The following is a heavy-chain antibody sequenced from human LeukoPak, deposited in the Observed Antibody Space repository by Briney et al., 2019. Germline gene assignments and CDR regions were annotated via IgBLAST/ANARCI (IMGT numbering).Heavy chain of an antibody. J-gene: IGHJ3*02. Sequence: PSETLSLTCTVPGGSISSYYWSWIRQPPGKGLEWIGYIYYSGSTNYNPSLKSRVTISVDTSNNQFSLKLSSVTAADTAVYYCAREETDDAFDIWGQGTMVTVSS. D-gene: IGHD5-24*01. CDR2: IYYSGST. V-gene: IGHV4-59*01. CDR1: GGSISSYY. CDR3: AREETDDAFDI.